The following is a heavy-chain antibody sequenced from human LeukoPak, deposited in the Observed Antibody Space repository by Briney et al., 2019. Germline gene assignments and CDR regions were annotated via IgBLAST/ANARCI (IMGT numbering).Heavy chain of an antibody. CDR3: ARGTSCPDY. D-gene: IGHD2-2*01. V-gene: IGHV3-21*01. Sequence: SGGSLRLSCAASGFTFSSYSMNWVRQAPGKGLEWVSSISSSSNYIYYADSVKGRFTISRDNAKNSLYLQMNSLRAEDTAVYYCARGTSCPDYWGQGTLVTVSS. J-gene: IGHJ4*02. CDR2: ISSSSNYI. CDR1: GFTFSSYS.